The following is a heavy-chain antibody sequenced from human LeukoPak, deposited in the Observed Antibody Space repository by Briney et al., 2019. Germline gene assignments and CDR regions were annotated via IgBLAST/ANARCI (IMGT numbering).Heavy chain of an antibody. Sequence: SGPVLVKPTETLTLTCTVSGFSLSNARRGVSWIRQPPGKALEWLAHIFSNDEKSYSTSLKSRLTISKDTSKSQVVLTMTNMDPVDIATYYCARMTYYYDSSGYYPDAFDIWGQGTMVTVSS. CDR2: IFSNDEK. J-gene: IGHJ3*02. CDR3: ARMTYYYDSSGYYPDAFDI. D-gene: IGHD3-22*01. V-gene: IGHV2-26*01. CDR1: GFSLSNARRG.